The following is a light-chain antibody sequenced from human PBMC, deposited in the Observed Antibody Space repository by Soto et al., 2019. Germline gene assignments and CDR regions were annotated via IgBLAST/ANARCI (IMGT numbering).Light chain of an antibody. CDR3: QQYNDWPRT. Sequence: DILMTQSPATLSVSPGERVTLSCWASQSVNSNLAWYQQKPGQAPRLLIYRASTRATGFPARFSGSGSGTDFTLTISGLQSEDFAVYYCQQYNDWPRTFGQGTKVDIK. CDR2: RAS. J-gene: IGKJ1*01. V-gene: IGKV3-15*01. CDR1: QSVNSN.